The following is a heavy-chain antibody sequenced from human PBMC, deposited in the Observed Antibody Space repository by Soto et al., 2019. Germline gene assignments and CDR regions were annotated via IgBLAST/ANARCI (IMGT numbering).Heavy chain of an antibody. Sequence: EVQLVESGGGSVQPGGSLRLSCAASGFTFSSYSMNWVRQAPGKGLEWVSYISSSSSTIYYADSVKGRFTISRDNAKNSLYLQMNSLRAEDTAVYYCAREHNWNYHWGQGTLVTVSS. CDR1: GFTFSSYS. J-gene: IGHJ5*02. CDR2: ISSSSSTI. CDR3: AREHNWNYH. V-gene: IGHV3-48*01.